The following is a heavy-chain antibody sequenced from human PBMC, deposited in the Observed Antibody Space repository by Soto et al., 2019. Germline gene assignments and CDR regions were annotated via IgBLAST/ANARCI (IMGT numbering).Heavy chain of an antibody. J-gene: IGHJ6*03. V-gene: IGHV3-11*01. CDR1: GFNFSDYY. CDR2: ISSSDNTI. CDR3: ARGGSFSGSGTYCPKEYYIHYHMDV. Sequence: QVQLVESGGGLVKPGGSLRLSCAASGFNFSDYYMTWIRQAPGKGLERISYISSSDNTIYYADSVKGRFTISRDNAKNSLYLQMNSLRAEDTAVYYCARGGSFSGSGTYCPKEYYIHYHMDVWGKGTTVTVSS. D-gene: IGHD3-10*01.